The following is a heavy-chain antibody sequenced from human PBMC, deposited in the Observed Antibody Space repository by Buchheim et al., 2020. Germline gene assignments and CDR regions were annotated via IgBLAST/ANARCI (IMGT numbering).Heavy chain of an antibody. D-gene: IGHD2-8*01. CDR3: AGGVNCIDP. J-gene: IGHJ5*02. CDR1: GFIFGSNW. CDR2: INDGGRIT. V-gene: IGHV3-74*01. Sequence: EVQLVESGGALVQPGGSLRLSCAASGFIFGSNWMQWVRQAPGKGLEWVSRINDGGRITTYADSVKGRFTISRDNAKNSLYLQYIRLRGDETEVYYCAGGVNCIDPWGQGTL.